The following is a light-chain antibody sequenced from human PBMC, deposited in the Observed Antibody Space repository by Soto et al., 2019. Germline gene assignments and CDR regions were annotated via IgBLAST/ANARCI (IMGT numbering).Light chain of an antibody. J-gene: IGKJ5*01. Sequence: EIVLTQSPVTLSLSPGERATLSCRATRSVNNFVAWYQQKPGQAPRLLIYGASTRATGIPARFSGSGSGTEFTLTISSLQSEDFAVYYCQQYNNWPPITFGQGTRLENK. V-gene: IGKV3-15*01. CDR3: QQYNNWPPIT. CDR1: RSVNNF. CDR2: GAS.